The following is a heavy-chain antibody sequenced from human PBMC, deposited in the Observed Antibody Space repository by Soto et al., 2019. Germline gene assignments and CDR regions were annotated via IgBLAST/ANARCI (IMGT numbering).Heavy chain of an antibody. CDR3: ARDPGGGWYGNYYYYYGMDV. Sequence: ASVKVSCKASGYTFTSYGISWVRQAPGQGLEWMGWISAYNGNTNYAQKLQGRVTMTTDTSTSTAYMELRSLRSDDTAVYYCARDPGGGWYGNYYYYYGMDVWGQGTTVT. V-gene: IGHV1-18*04. J-gene: IGHJ6*02. D-gene: IGHD6-19*01. CDR1: GYTFTSYG. CDR2: ISAYNGNT.